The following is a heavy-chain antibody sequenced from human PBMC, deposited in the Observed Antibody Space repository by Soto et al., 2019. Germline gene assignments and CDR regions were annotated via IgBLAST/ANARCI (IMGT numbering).Heavy chain of an antibody. Sequence: SETLSLTCNVSGGYISRTTNYWAWIRQSPGKGLEWLGCIYSGGSTSYSPSLTRRVTMSLDTSKNDFSLRLSSLTAADAVVYYCASGPWFGEFPPYYGMNQWGQGATVTVS. CDR2: IYSGGST. V-gene: IGHV4-39*02. D-gene: IGHD3-10*01. J-gene: IGHJ6*02. CDR1: GGYISRTTNY. CDR3: ASGPWFGEFPPYYGMNQ.